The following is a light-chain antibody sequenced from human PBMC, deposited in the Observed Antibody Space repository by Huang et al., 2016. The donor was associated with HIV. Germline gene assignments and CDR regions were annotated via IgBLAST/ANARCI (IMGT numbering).Light chain of an antibody. CDR3: QQCGTSPLT. Sequence: EIVLTQSPGTLSLSPGERATLSCRASQSFGSSYLVWYQHKPGQAPRLLIYGASNRATGIPDRFSGSGSGTDFTLTISRLEPEDFAVYYCQQCGTSPLTFGQGTRLEIK. CDR2: GAS. CDR1: QSFGSSY. J-gene: IGKJ5*01. V-gene: IGKV3-20*01.